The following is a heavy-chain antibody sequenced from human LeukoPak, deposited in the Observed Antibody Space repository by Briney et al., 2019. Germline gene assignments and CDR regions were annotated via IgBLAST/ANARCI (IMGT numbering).Heavy chain of an antibody. CDR1: GYSFANYW. V-gene: IGHV5-51*01. J-gene: IGHJ6*02. CDR3: ARQGDAVVTDV. CDR2: INPGDSDT. Sequence: PGESLKISCKGSGYSFANYWIGWVRQMPGKGLEWMAFINPGDSDTRYSPSFQGHVTISVDKSINTAYLQWGSLKASDTAMYYCARQGDAVVTDVWGQGTTVIVSS. D-gene: IGHD4-23*01.